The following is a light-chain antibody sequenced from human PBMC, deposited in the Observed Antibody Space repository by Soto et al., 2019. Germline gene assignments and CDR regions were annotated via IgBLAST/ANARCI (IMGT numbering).Light chain of an antibody. Sequence: EIVMTQPPATLSASPGERATLSCRASQSVSTNLAWYHQKPGQAPRLLIYGASTRHTGIPARFSVRGSGTDFTLTISSLLAEDCAVYCGQQDNNWPPWTVGQGAKVESK. CDR1: QSVSTN. J-gene: IGKJ1*01. V-gene: IGKV3-15*01. CDR2: GAS. CDR3: QQDNNWPPWT.